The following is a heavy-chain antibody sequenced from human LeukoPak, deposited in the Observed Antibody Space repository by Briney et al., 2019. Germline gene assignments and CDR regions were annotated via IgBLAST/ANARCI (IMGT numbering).Heavy chain of an antibody. V-gene: IGHV5-51*01. CDR1: GYSVTSYW. Sequence: GESLKISCKGSGYSVTSYWIGWVLQMPGKGLEFMGILYPGDSDTRYSPSFQGQVTISADKSISTAYLQWSSLKASDTAMYYCARHETGPYFDYWGQGTLVTVSS. J-gene: IGHJ4*02. D-gene: IGHD1-1*01. CDR3: ARHETGPYFDY. CDR2: LYPGDSDT.